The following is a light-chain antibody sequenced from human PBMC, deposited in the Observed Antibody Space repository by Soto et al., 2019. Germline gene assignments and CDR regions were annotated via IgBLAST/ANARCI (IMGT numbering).Light chain of an antibody. CDR1: SSDVGGFDH. CDR2: DVS. J-gene: IGLJ1*01. Sequence: QSVLTQPASVSGPPGQSITISCTGASSDVGGFDHVSWYQQHPGKVPRLLIYDVSSRPSGVSDRFSGSKSGNTASLTISGLQAEDEADYYCNSFTTTNTYVFGPGTKVT. CDR3: NSFTTTNTYV. V-gene: IGLV2-14*03.